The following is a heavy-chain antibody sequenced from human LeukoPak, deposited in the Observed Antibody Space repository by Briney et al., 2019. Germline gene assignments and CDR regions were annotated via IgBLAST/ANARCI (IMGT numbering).Heavy chain of an antibody. CDR1: GYSFTSYW. Sequence: PGESLKISCKGSGYSFTSYWIGWVRQMPGKGLEWMGIIYPGDSDTRYSPSFQGQVTISADKSISTAYLQWSSLKASDTAMYYCARGPCSGGSCYSQNFDYWGQGTLVTVSS. CDR3: ARGPCSGGSCYSQNFDY. CDR2: IYPGDSDT. D-gene: IGHD2-15*01. V-gene: IGHV5-51*01. J-gene: IGHJ4*02.